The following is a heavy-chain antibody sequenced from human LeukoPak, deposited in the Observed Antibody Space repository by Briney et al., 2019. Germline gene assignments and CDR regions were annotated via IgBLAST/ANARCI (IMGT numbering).Heavy chain of an antibody. CDR1: GYILTEVA. D-gene: IGHD5-12*01. V-gene: IGHV1-24*01. Sequence: GASVKVSCKVSGYILTEVAINWVRQAPGKGLEWIGGFDPEYDEDGETLFAQKFQGRVTMTEDASTDTAYMVLSSLRSEDTAVYYCAMTDRYAGRPFDYWGQGTLVTVSP. J-gene: IGHJ4*02. CDR2: FDPEYDEDGET. CDR3: AMTDRYAGRPFDY.